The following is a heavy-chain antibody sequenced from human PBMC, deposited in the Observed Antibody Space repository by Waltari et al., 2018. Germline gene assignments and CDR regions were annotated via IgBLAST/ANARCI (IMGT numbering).Heavy chain of an antibody. D-gene: IGHD3-3*01. CDR3: ASRITICGVVASAFDP. CDR2: MNPNSGNT. Sequence: QVQLVQSGAEVKKPGASVKVSCKASGYTFTSYDINWVRQATGQGLEWMGWMNPNSGNTGYAQKFQGRVTMTRNTSISTAYMELSSLRSEDTAVYYCASRITICGVVASAFDPWGQGTLVTVSS. V-gene: IGHV1-8*01. J-gene: IGHJ5*02. CDR1: GYTFTSYD.